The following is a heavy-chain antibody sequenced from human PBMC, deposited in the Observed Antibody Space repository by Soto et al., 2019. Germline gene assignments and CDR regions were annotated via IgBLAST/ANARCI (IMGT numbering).Heavy chain of an antibody. D-gene: IGHD4-4*01. CDR3: ARATVTTRPYYYYYGMDV. V-gene: IGHV1-69*01. CDR1: GGTFSSYA. Sequence: QVQLVQSGAEVKKPGSSVKVSCKASGGTFSSYAISWVRQAPGQGLEWMGGINPIFGTANYAQKFQGRVTITADESMSTAYMELSSLRSEDTAVYYCARATVTTRPYYYYYGMDVWGQGTTVTVSS. CDR2: INPIFGTA. J-gene: IGHJ6*02.